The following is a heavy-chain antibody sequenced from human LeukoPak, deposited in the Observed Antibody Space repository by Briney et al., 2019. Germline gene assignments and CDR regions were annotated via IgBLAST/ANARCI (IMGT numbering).Heavy chain of an antibody. J-gene: IGHJ4*02. CDR3: VKDTYYDSWSFDY. CDR2: IRSTGGST. CDR1: GFTFSSYA. V-gene: IGHV3-64D*09. Sequence: GGSLRLSCSASGFTFSSYAMHWVRQAPGQGLEYLSAIRSTGGSTYYADSVKGRFTISRDNSKNTLYLQMSSLRAEDTAVYYCVKDTYYDSWSFDYWGQGTLVTVSS. D-gene: IGHD3-3*01.